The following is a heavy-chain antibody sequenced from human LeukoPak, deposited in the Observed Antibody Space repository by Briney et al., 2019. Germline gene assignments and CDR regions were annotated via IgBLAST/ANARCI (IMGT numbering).Heavy chain of an antibody. J-gene: IGHJ4*02. D-gene: IGHD2-15*01. CDR3: AKSGGSRPLYFDY. CDR1: GYTFSNHW. V-gene: IGHV5-51*01. Sequence: GESLKISCKGSGYTFSNHWIGWVRQMPGRGLEWMGIIYPGDSDTRYSPSFQGQVTISADKSITTAYIQWSSLKASDTAMYFRAKSGGSRPLYFDYWGQGALVTVSS. CDR2: IYPGDSDT.